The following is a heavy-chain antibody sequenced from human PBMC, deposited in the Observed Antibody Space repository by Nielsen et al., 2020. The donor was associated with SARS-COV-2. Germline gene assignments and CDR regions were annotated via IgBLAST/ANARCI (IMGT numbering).Heavy chain of an antibody. CDR3: ARRKRNTGDSGSFFDY. CDR2: VYYRGST. Sequence: SETLSLTCTVSGGSISSGDYYWSWIRQPPGKGLEWIGNVYYRGSTHYNPSLKSRVTIFVDTSKNQFSLKLSSMTAADTALYYCARRKRNTGDSGSFFDYWGQGTLVTVSS. V-gene: IGHV4-39*01. J-gene: IGHJ4*02. D-gene: IGHD3-10*01. CDR1: GGSISSGDYY.